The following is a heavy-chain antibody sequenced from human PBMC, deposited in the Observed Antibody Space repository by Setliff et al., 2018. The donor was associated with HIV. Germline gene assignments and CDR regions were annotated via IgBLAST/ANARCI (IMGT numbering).Heavy chain of an antibody. CDR3: ARVRLRVPPSIFDY. CDR2: LSPSGTT. J-gene: IGHJ4*02. Sequence: PSETLSLTCTVYGGSFSNYYTNWIRQPPGKGLEWIGELSPSGTTRSNPSLKSRVTMSVDTSKNQFSLRLNSVTAADTAVYYCARVRLRVPPSIFDYWGQGALVTVSS. D-gene: IGHD2-2*01. CDR1: GGSFSNYY. V-gene: IGHV4-34*01.